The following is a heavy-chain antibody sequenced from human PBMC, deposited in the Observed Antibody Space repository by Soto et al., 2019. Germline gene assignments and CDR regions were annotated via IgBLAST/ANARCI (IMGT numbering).Heavy chain of an antibody. V-gene: IGHV4-31*03. Sequence: SETLSLTCTVSGGSITSGGHYWGWIRQYPGKGLEWIGHIYDSGNMYFYNPSLKSRVTISADTSRNQFSLSLSSLPAADTALYYCSRVDHRGYFSVLTDFLGPEILVAVSS. CDR1: GGSITSGGHY. D-gene: IGHD3-10*02. CDR2: IYDSGNMY. CDR3: SRVDHRGYFSVLTDF. J-gene: IGHJ4*02.